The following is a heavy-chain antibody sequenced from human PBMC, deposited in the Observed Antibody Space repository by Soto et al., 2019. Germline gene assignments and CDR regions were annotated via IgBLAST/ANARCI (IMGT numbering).Heavy chain of an antibody. J-gene: IGHJ5*02. CDR2: IIPIFGTA. CDR1: GGTFSSYA. V-gene: IGHV1-69*13. D-gene: IGHD2-2*01. Sequence: GASVKVSCKASGGTFSSYAISWVRQAPGQGLEWMGGIIPIFGTANYAQKFQGRVTITADESTGTAYMELSSLRSEDTAVYYCARDGGAIVVVPAATRVWFDPWGQGTLVTVSS. CDR3: ARDGGAIVVVPAATRVWFDP.